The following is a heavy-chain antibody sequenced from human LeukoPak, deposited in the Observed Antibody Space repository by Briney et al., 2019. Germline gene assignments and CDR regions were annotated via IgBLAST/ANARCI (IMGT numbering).Heavy chain of an antibody. CDR1: GYTFTGYY. CDR3: ARTLMVYAPFDP. D-gene: IGHD2-8*01. J-gene: IGHJ5*02. V-gene: IGHV1-2*02. Sequence: ASVKVSCKACGYTFTGYYMHWVRQAPGQGLEWMGWINPNSGGTNYAQKFQGRVTMTRDTSISTAYMELSRLRSDDTAVYYCARTLMVYAPFDPWGQGTLVTVSS. CDR2: INPNSGGT.